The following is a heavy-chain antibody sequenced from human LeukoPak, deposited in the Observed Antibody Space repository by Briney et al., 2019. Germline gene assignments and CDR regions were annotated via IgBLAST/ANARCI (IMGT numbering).Heavy chain of an antibody. CDR3: ARVGPGSGSYSNYYYYGMDV. CDR2: INAGNGNT. Sequence: GASVKVSCKASGYTFTSYAMHWVRPAPGQRLEWMGWINAGNGNTKYSQKFQGRVTITRDTSASTACMELSSLRSEDTAVYYCARVGPGSGSYSNYYYYGMDVWGQGTTVTVSS. J-gene: IGHJ6*02. CDR1: GYTFTSYA. D-gene: IGHD1-26*01. V-gene: IGHV1-3*01.